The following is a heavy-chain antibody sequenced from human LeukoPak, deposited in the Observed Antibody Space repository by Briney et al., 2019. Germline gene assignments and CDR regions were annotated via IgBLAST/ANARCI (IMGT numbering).Heavy chain of an antibody. CDR2: IKQDGSEK. CDR1: GFTFDDYG. Sequence: GGSLRLSCAASGFTFDDYGMSWVRQAPGKGLEWVANIKQDGSEKYYVDSVKGRFTISRDNAKSSLYLQMNSLRAEDTAVYYCARDLDLDYGGNSFDYWGQGTLVTVSS. V-gene: IGHV3-7*03. J-gene: IGHJ4*02. D-gene: IGHD4-23*01. CDR3: ARDLDLDYGGNSFDY.